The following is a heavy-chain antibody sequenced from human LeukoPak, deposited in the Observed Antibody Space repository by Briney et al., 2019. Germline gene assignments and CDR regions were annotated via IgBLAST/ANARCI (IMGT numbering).Heavy chain of an antibody. CDR2: IYYSGST. CDR1: GGSISSSSYY. Sequence: SETLSLTCTVSGGSISSSSYYWGWIRQPPGKGLEWIGSIYYSGSTYYNPSLKSRVTISVDTSKNQFSLKLSSVTAADTAVYYCASRGACYDSSGYYFAYWGQGTLVTVSS. V-gene: IGHV4-39*01. J-gene: IGHJ4*02. D-gene: IGHD3-22*01. CDR3: ASRGACYDSSGYYFAY.